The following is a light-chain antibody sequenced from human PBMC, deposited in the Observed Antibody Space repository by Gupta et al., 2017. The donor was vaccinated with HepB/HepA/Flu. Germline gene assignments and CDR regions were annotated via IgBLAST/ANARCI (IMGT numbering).Light chain of an antibody. CDR3: QQDFNWPRS. J-gene: IGKJ2*04. CDR2: GAS. CDR1: QSISTN. V-gene: IGKV3-15*01. Sequence: EIVMTQSPATLSVSPGERATLSCRASQSISTNLAWYQQKPGQAPRLLIYGASTRATGVPARFSGSGSKTEFTLIISSLQSEDFAVYYCQQDFNWPRSFGQGTNLEI.